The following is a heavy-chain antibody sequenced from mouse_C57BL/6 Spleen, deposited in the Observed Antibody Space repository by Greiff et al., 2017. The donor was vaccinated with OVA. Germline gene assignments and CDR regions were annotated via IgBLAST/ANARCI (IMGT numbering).Heavy chain of an antibody. V-gene: IGHV1-75*01. CDR1: GYTFTDYY. J-gene: IGHJ4*01. CDR2: IFPGSGST. D-gene: IGHD2-12*01. Sequence: VQVVESGPELVKPGASVKISCKASGYTFTDYYINWVKQRPGQGLEWIGWIFPGSGSTYYNEKFKGKATLTVDKSSSTAYMLLSSLTSEDSAVYFCARGGKFYDGDYAMDYWGQGTSVTVSS. CDR3: ARGGKFYDGDYAMDY.